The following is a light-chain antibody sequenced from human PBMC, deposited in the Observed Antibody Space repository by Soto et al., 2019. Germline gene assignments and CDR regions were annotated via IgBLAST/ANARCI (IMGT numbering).Light chain of an antibody. CDR3: QKYDSDPRT. CDR2: GSS. J-gene: IGKJ1*01. Sequence: IEMTQSPSILSASTVDTLTITFRMSQGISSYLAWYQQKPGKAPELLIYGSSTLQSGVPSRFSGSGSGTDFTLTISSLQPEDVATYYCQKYDSDPRTFGQGSKVDIK. V-gene: IGKV1-27*01. CDR1: QGISSY.